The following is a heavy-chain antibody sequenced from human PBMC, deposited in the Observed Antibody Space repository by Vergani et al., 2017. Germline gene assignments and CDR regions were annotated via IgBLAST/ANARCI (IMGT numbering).Heavy chain of an antibody. D-gene: IGHD3-16*01. V-gene: IGHV3-9*01. CDR3: VKDNDYDADGPFDL. CDR1: GFTFQAFA. CDR2: IVRNYGVK. J-gene: IGHJ2*01. Sequence: VEAGGGLVQPGGSLRLSCTASGFTFQAFAFHWVRQVSGRGLGWVSGIVRNYGVKNGNSFEGRFSISRDNAKKAVFLQMNNLRHEDTALYFCVKDNDYDADGPFDLWGRGTLVTVSS.